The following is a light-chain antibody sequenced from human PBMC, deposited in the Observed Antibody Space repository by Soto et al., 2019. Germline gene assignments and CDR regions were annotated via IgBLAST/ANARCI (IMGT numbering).Light chain of an antibody. CDR1: QSISST. CDR3: QQYGSSPLT. V-gene: IGKV3-20*01. CDR2: AAS. J-gene: IGKJ4*01. Sequence: EIVLTQSPGTLSLSPGERATLSCRASQSISSTLAWYQQKPGQAPRLLIYAASSRPTGFPDRFSGSGSGTDFTLTISRLEPEDFAVYYCQQYGSSPLTFGGGTKVEI.